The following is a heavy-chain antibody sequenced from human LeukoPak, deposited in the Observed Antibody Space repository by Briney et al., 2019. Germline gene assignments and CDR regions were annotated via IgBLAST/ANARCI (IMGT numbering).Heavy chain of an antibody. CDR2: IADSSTPI. Sequence: GGSLRLSCAASEFTFSNYNMNWVRQAPGKGLEWVSHIADSSTPIYYADSVKGRFTISRDNAKNSLYLQMNSLRAEDTAVYYCAREPPGTYGFDIWGQGTMVIVSS. D-gene: IGHD3-10*01. CDR1: EFTFSNYN. CDR3: AREPPGTYGFDI. V-gene: IGHV3-48*01. J-gene: IGHJ3*02.